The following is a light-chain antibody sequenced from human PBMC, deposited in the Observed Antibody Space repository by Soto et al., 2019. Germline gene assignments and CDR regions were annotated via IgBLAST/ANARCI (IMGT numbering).Light chain of an antibody. CDR3: QQSYSTSWT. V-gene: IGKV1-39*01. CDR1: QSISSY. J-gene: IGKJ1*01. CDR2: AAS. Sequence: DIQMTQSPSSLSASVGDRVTNTCRASQSISSYLNWYQQKPGKAPKLLIYAASSLQSGVPSRFSGSGPGTDFTLTISSLQPEDFATYYCQQSYSTSWTFGQGTKVEIK.